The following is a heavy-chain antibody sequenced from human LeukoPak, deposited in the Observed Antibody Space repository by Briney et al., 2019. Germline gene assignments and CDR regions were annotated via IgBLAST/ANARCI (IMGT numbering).Heavy chain of an antibody. J-gene: IGHJ4*02. Sequence: GGSRRLSCAASGFTFSSYAMSWVRQAPGKGLEWVSAISGNGGSTYYADSVKGRFTISRDNSKNTLYLRMNSLRAEDTAVYYCAKDLVGATLPDYWGQGTLVTVSS. V-gene: IGHV3-23*01. CDR1: GFTFSSYA. D-gene: IGHD1-26*01. CDR2: ISGNGGST. CDR3: AKDLVGATLPDY.